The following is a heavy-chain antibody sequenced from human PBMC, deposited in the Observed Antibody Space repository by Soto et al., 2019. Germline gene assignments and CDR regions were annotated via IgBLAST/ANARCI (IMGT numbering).Heavy chain of an antibody. CDR3: ARDESSSSYYYVMDV. CDR2: IWYDGSKK. Sequence: RLSGARSGWTFCYSGMHPFHQDTGKGLEWVAVIWYDGSKKYHADSVKGRFTISRDNSKNTLYLQMNSLRAEDTAVYYCARDESSSSYYYVMDVWGQGTTVTVSS. CDR1: GWTFCYSG. J-gene: IGHJ6*02. D-gene: IGHD6-13*01. V-gene: IGHV3-33*01.